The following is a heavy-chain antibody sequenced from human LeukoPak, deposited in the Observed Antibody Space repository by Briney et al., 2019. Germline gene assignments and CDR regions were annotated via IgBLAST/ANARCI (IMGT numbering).Heavy chain of an antibody. CDR1: GSSFTSYW. CDR3: ARNAVGSYYGMDV. Sequence: GQPLKISCKGSGSSFTSYWIGWVRQLPGKGLEWIAINYPGDSYTRDSPSFQGQVTISADKSISTASLQWSSLKASDTAMYYCARNAVGSYYGMDVWGQGTTVTVCS. D-gene: IGHD2-2*01. V-gene: IGHV5-51*01. J-gene: IGHJ6*02. CDR2: NYPGDSYT.